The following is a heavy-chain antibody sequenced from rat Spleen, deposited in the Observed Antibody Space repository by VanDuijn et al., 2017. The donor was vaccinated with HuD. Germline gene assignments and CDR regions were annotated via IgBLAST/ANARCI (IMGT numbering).Heavy chain of an antibody. V-gene: IGHV2S63*01. CDR3: ASPRARYYYDGTYYSPFDH. CDR2: MWSGGSI. Sequence: VQLKESGPGLVQPSQTLSLTCTVSGFSLTDYSVHWVRQPPGKNLEWMGVMWSGGSIAYNSALKSRLSISRDTSKSQVFLKMNSLQTEDTAIYYCASPRARYYYDGTYYSPFDHWGQGVMVTVSS. D-gene: IGHD1-12*02. J-gene: IGHJ2*01. CDR1: GFSLTDYS.